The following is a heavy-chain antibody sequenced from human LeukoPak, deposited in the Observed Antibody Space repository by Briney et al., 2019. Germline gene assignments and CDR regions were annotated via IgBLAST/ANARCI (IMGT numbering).Heavy chain of an antibody. CDR3: ARGRANYYYYGMDV. CDR1: GGSISSGGYS. J-gene: IGHJ6*04. D-gene: IGHD1-26*01. CDR2: IYHSGST. Sequence: SETLSLTCAVSGGSISSGGYSWSWIRQPPGTGLEWIGYIYHSGSTYYNPSLKSRVTISVDRSKNQFSLKLSSVTAADTAVYYCARGRANYYYYGMDVWGKGTTVTVSS. V-gene: IGHV4-30-2*01.